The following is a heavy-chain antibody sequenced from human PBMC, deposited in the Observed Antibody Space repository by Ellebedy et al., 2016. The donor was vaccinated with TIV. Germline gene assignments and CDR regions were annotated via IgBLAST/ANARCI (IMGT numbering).Heavy chain of an antibody. CDR3: AAGTGRTDFDY. CDR2: IKSKTDYGTR. V-gene: IGHV3-15*01. CDR1: GFTFSNAW. Sequence: GESLKISXAASGFTFSNAWMSWVRQAPGKGLEWVGRIKSKTDYGTRDLAAPLRGRFAISRDDSKNTLYLQMNSLETDDTAVYYCAAGTGRTDFDYWGQGTLVTVSS. D-gene: IGHD2-15*01. J-gene: IGHJ4*02.